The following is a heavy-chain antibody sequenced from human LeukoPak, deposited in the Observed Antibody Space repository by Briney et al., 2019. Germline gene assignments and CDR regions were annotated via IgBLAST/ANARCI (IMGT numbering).Heavy chain of an antibody. V-gene: IGHV3-23*01. D-gene: IGHD1-26*01. CDR2: ISSGGGDI. CDR3: AKHVGRYFGDQDYFDY. J-gene: IGHJ4*02. CDR1: GFTFSSYA. Sequence: PGGSLRLSCAASGFTFSSYAMNWVRQPPGKGLEWVSTISSGGGDIYYADSVKGRFTISRDNSKNTLYLQMNSLRVEDTAVYYCAKHVGRYFGDQDYFDYWGQGTLVTVSS.